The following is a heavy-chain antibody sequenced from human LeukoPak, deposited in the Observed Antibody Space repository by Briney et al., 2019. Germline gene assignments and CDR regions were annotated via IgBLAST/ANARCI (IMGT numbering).Heavy chain of an antibody. D-gene: IGHD2-2*01. CDR1: GLTFSRHP. J-gene: IGHJ6*04. Sequence: PGGSLRLSCAASGLTFSRHPMNWVRQAPGKGLEWVSYISSSSSYTNYADSVKGRFTISRDNAKNSLYLQMDSLRAEDTAVYYCARVGYCSSTSCYERDYYYYGMDVWGKGTTVTVSS. CDR3: ARVGYCSSTSCYERDYYYYGMDV. V-gene: IGHV3-21*05. CDR2: ISSSSSYT.